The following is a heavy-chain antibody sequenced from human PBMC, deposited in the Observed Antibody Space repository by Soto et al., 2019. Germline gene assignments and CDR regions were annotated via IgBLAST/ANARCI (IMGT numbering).Heavy chain of an antibody. CDR2: IYYSGST. D-gene: IGHD3-3*01. J-gene: IGHJ5*02. CDR3: ARHWRTGYSTVFGVVMGWFDP. CDR1: GDSITSTDYY. V-gene: IGHV4-39*01. Sequence: PSETLSLTCTATGDSITSTDYYWGWIRQPPGKGLEWVASIYYSGSTYHNPSLKSRVTISVDTSKNQFSLKVTSVTAADTAVYYCARHWRTGYSTVFGVVMGWFDPWGHGTLVTVSS.